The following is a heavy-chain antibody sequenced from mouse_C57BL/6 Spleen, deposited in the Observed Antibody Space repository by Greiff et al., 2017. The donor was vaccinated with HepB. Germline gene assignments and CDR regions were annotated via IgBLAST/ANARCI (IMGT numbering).Heavy chain of an antibody. CDR2: IYPGSGNT. J-gene: IGHJ4*01. CDR3: ARSRGYGSSYGYAMDY. V-gene: IGHV1-84*01. Sequence: QVQLKESGPELVKPGASVKISCKASGYTFTDYYINWVKQRPGQGLEWIGWIYPGSGNTKYNEKFKGKATLTVDTSSSTAYMHLSSLTSEDSAVYFCARSRGYGSSYGYAMDYWGQGTSVTVSS. D-gene: IGHD1-1*01. CDR1: GYTFTDYY.